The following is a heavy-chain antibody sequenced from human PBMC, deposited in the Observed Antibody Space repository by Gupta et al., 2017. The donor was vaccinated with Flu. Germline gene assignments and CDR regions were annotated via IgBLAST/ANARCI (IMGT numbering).Heavy chain of an antibody. Sequence: SISSTCGHIYYEDSYKGRFTISRDNAKNSLYLQMNSLRAEDTAVNYCARALDTAMVGGFDYWGQGTLVTVSS. D-gene: IGHD5-18*01. CDR2: ISSTCGHI. V-gene: IGHV3-21*01. J-gene: IGHJ4*02. CDR3: ARALDTAMVGGFDY.